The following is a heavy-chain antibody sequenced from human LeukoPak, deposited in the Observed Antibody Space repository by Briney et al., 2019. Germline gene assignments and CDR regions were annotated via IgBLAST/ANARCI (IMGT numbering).Heavy chain of an antibody. CDR1: GYTFTSYG. J-gene: IGHJ4*02. V-gene: IGHV1-18*01. CDR2: ISAYNGNT. D-gene: IGHD2-15*01. Sequence: ASVKVSCKASGYTFTSYGISWVRQAPGQGLEWMGWISAYNGNTNYAQKLQGRVTMTTDTSTSTAYMELRSLRSDDTAVYYCARDTIYCGGGSCYGYWGQGTLVTVSS. CDR3: ARDTIYCGGGSCYGY.